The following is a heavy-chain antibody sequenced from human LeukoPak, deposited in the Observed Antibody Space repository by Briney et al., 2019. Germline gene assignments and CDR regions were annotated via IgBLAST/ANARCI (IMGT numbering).Heavy chain of an antibody. Sequence: SETLSLTCAVYGGSFSGYYWSWIRQPPGKGLEWIGEVNHSGSTAYNPSLKSRVTISGDTSKNQFSLKLSSVTAADTAVYYCARHGGNGDYEVGYWGQGTLVTVSS. D-gene: IGHD4-17*01. V-gene: IGHV4-34*01. J-gene: IGHJ4*02. CDR1: GGSFSGYY. CDR2: VNHSGST. CDR3: ARHGGNGDYEVGY.